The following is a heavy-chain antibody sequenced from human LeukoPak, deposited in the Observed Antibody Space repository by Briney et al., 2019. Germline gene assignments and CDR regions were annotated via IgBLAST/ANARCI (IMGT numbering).Heavy chain of an antibody. CDR2: INTDGTVT. V-gene: IGHV3-74*01. J-gene: IGHJ4*02. Sequence: GGSLILSCAASGFTFSKYWMLWVRQAPGKGLEGVSRINTDGTVTTYADSVKGRFTVSRDNADNTMFLQMNSVRDEDTAVYYCATKQWLAPPPDSWGQGTPVTVSS. CDR3: ATKQWLAPPPDS. CDR1: GFTFSKYW. D-gene: IGHD6-19*01.